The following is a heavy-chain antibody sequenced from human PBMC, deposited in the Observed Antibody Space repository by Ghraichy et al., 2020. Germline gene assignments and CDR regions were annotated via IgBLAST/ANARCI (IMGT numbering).Heavy chain of an antibody. CDR1: GYRFTEYS. V-gene: IGHV1-2*06. Sequence: KVSCKASGYRFTEYSFHWVRQVPGQGPEWMGRLNPNSGATKYAQKFQGRVTMTSDTSISTAFLELTRLTFGDTAVYYCARDAFFGEAPVFDSWGQGTRVTVSS. J-gene: IGHJ4*02. CDR3: ARDAFFGEAPVFDS. CDR2: LNPNSGAT. D-gene: IGHD3-10*01.